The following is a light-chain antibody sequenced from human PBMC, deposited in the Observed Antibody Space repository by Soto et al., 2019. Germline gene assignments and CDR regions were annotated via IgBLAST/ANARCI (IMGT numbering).Light chain of an antibody. Sequence: DLQMTQSPSSLSAFVRDRVTITCQASQDISNYLNWYQQKPGKAPKLLIYDASNLETGVPSRFSGSGSGTDFTFTISSLQPEDIATYYCQQYDDLPLTFGGGTKVEIK. CDR1: QDISNY. V-gene: IGKV1-33*01. CDR3: QQYDDLPLT. CDR2: DAS. J-gene: IGKJ4*01.